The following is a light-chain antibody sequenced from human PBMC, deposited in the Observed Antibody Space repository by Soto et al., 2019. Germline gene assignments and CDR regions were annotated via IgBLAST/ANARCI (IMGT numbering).Light chain of an antibody. V-gene: IGLV2-14*01. CDR2: DVS. J-gene: IGLJ1*01. CDR1: ISDVGGYDY. Sequence: QSALTQPASVSGSPGQSITISCTGTISDVGGYDYVSWYQQHPGKAPKLMIYDVSNRPSGVSNRFSGSKSGNTASLTISGLQADDEAEYYCSSYTTSSTYVFGTGTKLTVL. CDR3: SSYTTSSTYV.